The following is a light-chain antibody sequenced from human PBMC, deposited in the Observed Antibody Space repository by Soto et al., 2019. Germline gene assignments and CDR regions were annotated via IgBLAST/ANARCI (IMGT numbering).Light chain of an antibody. J-gene: IGKJ1*01. V-gene: IGKV3-15*01. Sequence: EIVMTQSPATLSVSLGERATLSCSASQSVSSNLAWYQQKPGQAPRLLIYGASTRATGIPARFSGSGSGTEFTLTISSLQSEDFAVYYCQQYNNWLWTFGQGTKVDIK. CDR3: QQYNNWLWT. CDR2: GAS. CDR1: QSVSSN.